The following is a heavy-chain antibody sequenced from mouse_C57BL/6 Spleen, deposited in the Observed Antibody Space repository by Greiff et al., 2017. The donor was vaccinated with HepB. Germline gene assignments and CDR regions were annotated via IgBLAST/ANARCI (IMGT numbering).Heavy chain of an antibody. J-gene: IGHJ3*01. CDR1: GYSFTSYY. CDR2: IYPGSGNT. CDR3: ARGDYYGAY. Sequence: VKLMESGPELVKPGASVKISCKASGYSFTSYYIHWVKQRPGQGLEWIGWIYPGSGNTKYNEKFKGKATLTADTSSSTAYMQLSSLTSEDSAVYYCARGDYYGAYWGQGTLVTVSA. D-gene: IGHD1-1*01. V-gene: IGHV1-66*01.